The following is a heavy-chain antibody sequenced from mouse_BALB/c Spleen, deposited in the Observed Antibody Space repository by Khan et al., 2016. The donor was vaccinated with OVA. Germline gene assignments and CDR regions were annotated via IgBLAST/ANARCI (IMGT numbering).Heavy chain of an antibody. V-gene: IGHV5-6*01. CDR2: ISRGGGYT. Sequence: DVHLVESGGDLVKPGGSLKLSCAASGFNFSSYGMSWVRQTPDKRLEWVASISRGGGYTYYADSVKGRFTISRDNAKNTLYLQMSSLKSEDTAMFYCTRAYYGNDYYAMDNWGQGTSVTVSS. CDR1: GFNFSSYG. J-gene: IGHJ4*01. D-gene: IGHD2-9*01. CDR3: TRAYYGNDYYAMDN.